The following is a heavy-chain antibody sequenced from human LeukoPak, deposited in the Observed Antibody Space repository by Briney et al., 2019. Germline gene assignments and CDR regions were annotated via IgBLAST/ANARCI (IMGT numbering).Heavy chain of an antibody. D-gene: IGHD3-22*01. CDR1: GFTFSSYG. Sequence: GGSLRLSCAASGFTFSSYGMHWVRQAPGKGLEWVSAISGSGGSTYYADSVKGRFTISRDSSKNTLYLQMNSLRAEDTAVYYCAKVPRVGSYYYDSSGYYPFDYWGQGTLVTVSS. J-gene: IGHJ4*02. CDR2: ISGSGGST. V-gene: IGHV3-23*01. CDR3: AKVPRVGSYYYDSSGYYPFDY.